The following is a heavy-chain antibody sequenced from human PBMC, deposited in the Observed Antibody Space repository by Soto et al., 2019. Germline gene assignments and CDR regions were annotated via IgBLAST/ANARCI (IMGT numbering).Heavy chain of an antibody. J-gene: IGHJ6*02. V-gene: IGHV1-18*04. CDR1: GYTFTSYG. Sequence: GASVKVSFQACGYTFTSYGISWLRQAPGQGLEWMGWISAYNGNTNDAQKLQGRVTMTTDTSTSTAYMELRSLRSDDTSVYYCAIAYCGGDCYEDYYGIDGWGQGITVTFSS. D-gene: IGHD2-21*02. CDR2: ISAYNGNT. CDR3: AIAYCGGDCYEDYYGIDG.